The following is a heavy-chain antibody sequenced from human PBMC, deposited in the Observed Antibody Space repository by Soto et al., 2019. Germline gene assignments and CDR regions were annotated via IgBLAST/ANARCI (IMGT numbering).Heavy chain of an antibody. V-gene: IGHV4-31*03. CDR3: ARDWSIAAAGTGWFDP. CDR2: IYYSGST. D-gene: IGHD6-13*01. CDR1: GGSISSGGYY. J-gene: IGHJ5*02. Sequence: QVQLQESGPGLVKPSQTLSLTCTVSGGSISSGGYYWSWIRQHPGKGLEWIGYIYYSGSTYYNPSLKSRVTISVDTSKNQFSLKLRSVTAADTAVYYCARDWSIAAAGTGWFDPWGQGTLVTVSS.